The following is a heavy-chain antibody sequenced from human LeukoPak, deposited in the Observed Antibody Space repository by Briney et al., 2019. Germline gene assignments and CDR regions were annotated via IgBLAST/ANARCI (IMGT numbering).Heavy chain of an antibody. Sequence: PSETLSLTCTVSGGSISSYFWSWIRQPAGKGLEWIGRIYTSGSTDYNPSLKSRVTLSVDTSKNQFSLKLSSVTAADTAVYYCARGRAGGYCSSTSCYSLRPYYYYGMDVWGQGTTVTVSS. CDR1: GGSISSYF. J-gene: IGHJ6*02. CDR3: ARGRAGGYCSSTSCYSLRPYYYYGMDV. D-gene: IGHD2-2*02. V-gene: IGHV4-4*07. CDR2: IYTSGST.